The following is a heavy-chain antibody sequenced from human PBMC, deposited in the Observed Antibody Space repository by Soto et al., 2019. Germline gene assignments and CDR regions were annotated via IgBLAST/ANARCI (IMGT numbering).Heavy chain of an antibody. CDR2: IYPGDSDT. J-gene: IGHJ4*02. Sequence: PGESLKISCKGSGYSFTSYWIGWVRQMPGKGLEWMGIIYPGDSDTRYSPSFQGQVTISADKSISTAYLQWSSLKASDTAMYYCERIRDDYGGANDYWGQGSLVTVSS. CDR1: GYSFTSYW. V-gene: IGHV5-51*01. CDR3: ERIRDDYGGANDY. D-gene: IGHD4-17*01.